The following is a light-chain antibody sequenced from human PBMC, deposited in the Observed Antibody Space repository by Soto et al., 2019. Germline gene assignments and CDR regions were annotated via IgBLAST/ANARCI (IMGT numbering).Light chain of an antibody. V-gene: IGKV3-11*01. CDR2: DAS. J-gene: IGKJ2*01. CDR1: QSVSSF. CDR3: QQRSNWVYT. Sequence: EIVLTQSPATPSLSPGERTTLSSRASQSVSSFLDWYKQRHGQAPRLLIYDASNRATGIPARFSGSGSGTDFTLTISSLEPEDFAAYYCQQRSNWVYTFGQGTKLEI.